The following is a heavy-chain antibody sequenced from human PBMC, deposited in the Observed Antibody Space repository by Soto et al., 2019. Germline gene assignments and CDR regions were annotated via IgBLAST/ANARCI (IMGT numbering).Heavy chain of an antibody. V-gene: IGHV3-74*01. CDR2: INSDGSST. D-gene: IGHD2-2*01. CDR3: ARPQYLPDDVFDV. J-gene: IGHJ3*01. CDR1: GFTVSSNY. Sequence: GGSLRLSCAASGFTVSSNYMSWVRQAPGKGLEWVSRINSDGSSTSHADSVKGRFTISRDNAKNTLYLQMSSLRAEDTAVYYCARPQYLPDDVFDVWGRGTVVTVSS.